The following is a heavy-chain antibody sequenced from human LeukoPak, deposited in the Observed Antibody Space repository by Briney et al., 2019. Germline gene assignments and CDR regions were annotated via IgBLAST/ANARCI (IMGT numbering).Heavy chain of an antibody. Sequence: SETLSLTCTVSGGSISSDYWSWIRQPPGKGLEWIGIYYTGTTKYNPSLKSRVSISIDTSKDQFSLKLSSVTAADTAMYYCARHKRGSSTDWFDPWGQGIMVTVSA. D-gene: IGHD3-10*01. CDR1: GGSISSDY. CDR2: IYYTGTT. V-gene: IGHV4-59*08. J-gene: IGHJ5*02. CDR3: ARHKRGSSTDWFDP.